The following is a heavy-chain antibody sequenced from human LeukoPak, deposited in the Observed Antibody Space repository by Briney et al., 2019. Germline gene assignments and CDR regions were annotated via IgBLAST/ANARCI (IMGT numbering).Heavy chain of an antibody. D-gene: IGHD3-10*01. CDR3: ARWGAYGSGSYLSY. J-gene: IGHJ4*02. CDR1: GYTFTGYY. V-gene: IGHV1-2*02. CDR2: INPNSGGT. Sequence: ASVTVSFKASGYTFTGYYMHWVRPAPGQGLEWMGWINPNSGGTNYAQKFQGRVTMTRDTSISTAYMELGRLRSDDTAVYYCARWGAYGSGSYLSYWGQGTLVTVSS.